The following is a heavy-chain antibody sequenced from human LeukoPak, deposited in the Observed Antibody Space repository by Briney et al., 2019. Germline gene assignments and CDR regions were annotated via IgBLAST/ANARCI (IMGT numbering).Heavy chain of an antibody. CDR2: ISSSGSTI. V-gene: IGHV3-11*01. Sequence: PGWSLRLSCAACGFTFSDYYMSWIRQAPGKGLEWVSYISSSGSTIYYADSVKGRFTISRDNAKNSLYLQMNSLRAEDTAVYYCARGFSGRWLQIEPFDYWGQGTLVTVSS. J-gene: IGHJ4*02. CDR1: GFTFSDYY. D-gene: IGHD5-24*01. CDR3: ARGFSGRWLQIEPFDY.